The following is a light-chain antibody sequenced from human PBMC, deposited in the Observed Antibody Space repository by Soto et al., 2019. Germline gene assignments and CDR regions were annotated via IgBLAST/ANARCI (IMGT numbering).Light chain of an antibody. CDR2: DAS. CDR3: QQYGSSPLT. J-gene: IGKJ4*01. V-gene: IGKV3-20*01. Sequence: EIVLTQSPGTLSLSPGERATLSCRASQSLTSNYLAWYQQKPGQAPRLLIYDASSRATGIPDRFSGSGSGTDFTLSISRLEPEDFVVYYCQQYGSSPLTFGGGTKVEIK. CDR1: QSLTSNY.